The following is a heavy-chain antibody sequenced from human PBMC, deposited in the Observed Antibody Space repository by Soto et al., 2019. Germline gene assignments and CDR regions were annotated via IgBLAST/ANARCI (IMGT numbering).Heavy chain of an antibody. CDR1: GGSISSSSYY. D-gene: IGHD6-6*01. J-gene: IGHJ3*02. V-gene: IGHV4-39*01. CDR3: ARRGTRIAARRARVDAFDI. Sequence: SETLSLTCTVSGGSISSSSYYWGWIRQPPGKGLEWIGSIYYSGSTYYNPSLKSRVTISVDTSKNQFSLKLSSVTAADTAVYYCARRGTRIAARRARVDAFDIWGQGTMVTVSS. CDR2: IYYSGST.